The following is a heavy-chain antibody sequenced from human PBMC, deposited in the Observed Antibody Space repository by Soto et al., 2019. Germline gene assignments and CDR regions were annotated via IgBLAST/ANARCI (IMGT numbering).Heavy chain of an antibody. CDR1: GFTFSSYS. J-gene: IGHJ6*02. CDR3: ARRLLFGAAGMDV. V-gene: IGHV3-48*02. Sequence: EVQLVESGGGLVQPGGSLRLSCAASGFTFSSYSMNWVRQAPGKGLEWVSNISSTSNTINYADAVKGRITSSRDNAKNSLFLQMTRLRDADTAVYYCARRLLFGAAGMDVWGRGTTVTVSS. CDR2: ISSTSNTI. D-gene: IGHD3-10*01.